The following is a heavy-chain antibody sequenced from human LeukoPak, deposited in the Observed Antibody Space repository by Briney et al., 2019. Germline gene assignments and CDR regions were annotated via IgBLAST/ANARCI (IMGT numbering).Heavy chain of an antibody. CDR3: AKGGPQFFDY. CDR2: ISASGGST. D-gene: IGHD5-24*01. Sequence: GGSLRLSCAASGFTFSSSAMSWVRQVPGKGLEWVSGISASGGSTSYADSVKGRFTISRDNSKSTLYLQMNSLRVEDTAIYYCAKGGPQFFDYWGQGTLVTVSS. CDR1: GFTFSSSA. V-gene: IGHV3-23*01. J-gene: IGHJ4*02.